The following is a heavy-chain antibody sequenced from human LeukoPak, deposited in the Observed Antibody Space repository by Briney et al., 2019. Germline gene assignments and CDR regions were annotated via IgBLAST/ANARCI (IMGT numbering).Heavy chain of an antibody. J-gene: IGHJ1*01. V-gene: IGHV4-59*01. CDR3: AQMAPFSPSFSQQ. CDR2: IYHSGTT. D-gene: IGHD5-24*01. Sequence: SETLSLTCTVSGGSITSYFWTWFRQPPGKGLEWIGYIYHSGTTNYNPSLKSRVSISVDTSKTHFSLNLRSVTAADTAVYYCAQMAPFSPSFSQQWGQGTLLTVSS. CDR1: GGSITSYF.